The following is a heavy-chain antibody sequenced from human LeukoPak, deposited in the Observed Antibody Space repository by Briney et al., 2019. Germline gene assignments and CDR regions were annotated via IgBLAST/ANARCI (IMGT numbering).Heavy chain of an antibody. CDR3: ARAHYYDSSAYDY. D-gene: IGHD3-22*01. CDR2: ISRSSTTI. CDR1: GFTFSSYS. V-gene: IGHV3-48*01. Sequence: GGSLRLSCAASGFTFSSYSMNWVRQAPGKGLEWVSYISRSSTTIYYADSVKGRITISRDNAKNSLYLRMNSLRAEDTAVYYCARAHYYDSSAYDYWGQETLVTVSS. J-gene: IGHJ4*02.